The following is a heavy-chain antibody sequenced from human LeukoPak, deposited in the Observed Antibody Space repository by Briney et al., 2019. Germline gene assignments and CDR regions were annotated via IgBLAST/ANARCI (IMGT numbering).Heavy chain of an antibody. V-gene: IGHV1-2*02. Sequence: GSVKVSCTASGYTFTGYYMHWVRRAPGQGLEWMGWINANSGGTNYAQTFQGRVTITRDTAISKAYMELSRLRSDDTAVYYCARVPNSSAKEMDVWGKGTTVTVSS. J-gene: IGHJ6*04. CDR1: GYTFTGYY. CDR3: ARVPNSSAKEMDV. CDR2: INANSGGT. D-gene: IGHD6-25*01.